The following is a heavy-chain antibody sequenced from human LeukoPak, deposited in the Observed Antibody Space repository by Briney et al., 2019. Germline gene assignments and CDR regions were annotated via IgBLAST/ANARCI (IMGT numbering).Heavy chain of an antibody. V-gene: IGHV3-7*01. CDR2: IKQDGSEK. Sequence: GGSLRLSCAASGFTVSSNSMSWVRQAPGKGLEWVGNIKQDGSEKYYVDSVKGRFTISRDNAKNSLYLQMNSLRAEDTAVYYCARVVVLMYYYDSSGSQGYWDQGTLVTVSS. CDR1: GFTVSSNS. D-gene: IGHD3-22*01. J-gene: IGHJ4*02. CDR3: ARVVVLMYYYDSSGSQGY.